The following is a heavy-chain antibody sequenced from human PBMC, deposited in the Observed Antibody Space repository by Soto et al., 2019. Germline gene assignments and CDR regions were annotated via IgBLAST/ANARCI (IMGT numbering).Heavy chain of an antibody. D-gene: IGHD5-12*01. V-gene: IGHV3-15*07. Sequence: GGSLRLSCAASGFTFSNAWMNWVRQAPGKGLEWVGRIKSKTDGGTTDYAAPVKGRFTISRDDSKNTLYLQMNSLKTEDTAVYYCTTQTPQQRTQRWLVATTYYYGMDVWGQGTTVTVSS. J-gene: IGHJ6*02. CDR3: TTQTPQQRTQRWLVATTYYYGMDV. CDR2: IKSKTDGGTT. CDR1: GFTFSNAW.